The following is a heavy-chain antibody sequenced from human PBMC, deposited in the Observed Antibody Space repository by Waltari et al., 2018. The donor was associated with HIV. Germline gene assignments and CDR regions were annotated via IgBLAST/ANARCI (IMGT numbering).Heavy chain of an antibody. CDR1: GFTFSSHG. J-gene: IGHJ3*02. CDR2: IWSDGNNE. CDR3: AKDNSVNYFTGDAFDI. V-gene: IGHV3-30*18. Sequence: QVQLVESGGGVVQLGRSLRLSCAASGFTFSSHGMHWVRQASGKGPEWVAIIWSDGNNEYYADSVKGRFTISRDNSKDTLYLQMNSLRAEDTAMYYCAKDNSVNYFTGDAFDIWGQGTMVIVSS. D-gene: IGHD1-26*01.